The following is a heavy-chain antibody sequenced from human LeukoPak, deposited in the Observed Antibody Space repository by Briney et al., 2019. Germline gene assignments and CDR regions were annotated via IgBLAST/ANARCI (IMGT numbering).Heavy chain of an antibody. CDR1: GGSIRSYY. V-gene: IGHV4-59*01. D-gene: IGHD3-22*01. Sequence: SETLSLTCTVSGGSIRSYYWNWIRQPPGKGLEWIGYIYYSGNTNYNPSLKSRVTMSVDTSKNQFSLKLSSVTAADTAVYYCATYYYDGTGYYYRGFHIWGQGTMVTVSS. J-gene: IGHJ3*02. CDR3: ATYYYDGTGYYYRGFHI. CDR2: IYYSGNT.